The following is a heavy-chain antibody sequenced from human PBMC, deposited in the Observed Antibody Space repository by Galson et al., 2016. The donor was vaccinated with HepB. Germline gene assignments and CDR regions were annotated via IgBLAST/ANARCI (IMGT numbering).Heavy chain of an antibody. Sequence: SVKVSCKASGYKFTSNGISWVRQAPGQGLEWMGWISANSGDTKYAREFQGRLIMTTEKASSTAYMELTSQRWDDTAMYYCARDVRYRFDSWGQGTLVTVSS. V-gene: IGHV1-18*01. CDR3: ARDVRYRFDS. CDR2: ISANSGDT. D-gene: IGHD3-9*01. J-gene: IGHJ5*01. CDR1: GYKFTSNG.